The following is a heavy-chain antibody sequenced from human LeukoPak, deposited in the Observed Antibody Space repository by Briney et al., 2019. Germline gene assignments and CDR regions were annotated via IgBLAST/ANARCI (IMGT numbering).Heavy chain of an antibody. CDR2: IYDGGNI. Sequence: PGGSLRLSCAASGFTVSSNYMNWVRQAPGKGLEWVSVIYDGGNIYYADSVKGRFTISRDNSKNTLYLQMNSLRAEDTAVYYCARGAGYNYPYYFDYWGQGTLVTVSS. D-gene: IGHD5-24*01. CDR1: GFTVSSNY. V-gene: IGHV3-53*01. CDR3: ARGAGYNYPYYFDY. J-gene: IGHJ4*02.